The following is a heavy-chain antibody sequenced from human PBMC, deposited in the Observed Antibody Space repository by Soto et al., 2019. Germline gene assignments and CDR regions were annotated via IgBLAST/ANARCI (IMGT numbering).Heavy chain of an antibody. V-gene: IGHV1-69*13. Sequence: SVKVSCKASGGTFSSYAISWVRQAPGQGLEWMGGIIPIFGTANYAQKFQGRVTITADESTSTAYMELSSLRSEDTAVYYCARDKENGDYDFWSGYYPPNWFDPWGQGTLVTVSS. CDR1: GGTFSSYA. D-gene: IGHD3-3*01. CDR2: IIPIFGTA. J-gene: IGHJ5*02. CDR3: ARDKENGDYDFWSGYYPPNWFDP.